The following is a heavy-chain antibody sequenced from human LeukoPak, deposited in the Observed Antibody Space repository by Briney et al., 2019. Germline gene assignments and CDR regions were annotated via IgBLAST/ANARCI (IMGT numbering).Heavy chain of an antibody. CDR1: GYSISSGYF. CDR3: ARARPYYYDSSGYPHYYFDY. J-gene: IGHJ4*02. Sequence: SETLSLTCTVSGYSISSGYFWGWIRQPPGKGLEWIGSFYHSGITYYNPSLKSRVTISVEMSKNQFSLKLSSVTAADTAVYYCARARPYYYDSSGYPHYYFDYWGQGTLVTVSS. D-gene: IGHD3-22*01. V-gene: IGHV4-38-2*02. CDR2: FYHSGIT.